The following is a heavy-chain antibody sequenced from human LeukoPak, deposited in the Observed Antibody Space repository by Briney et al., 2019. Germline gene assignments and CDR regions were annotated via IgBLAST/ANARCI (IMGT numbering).Heavy chain of an antibody. D-gene: IGHD4-17*01. CDR3: ARDRDGDSTTAYGMDV. V-gene: IGHV4-31*03. CDR1: GGSISSGGYY. Sequence: SQTLSLTCTVSGGSISSGGYYWSWIRQHPGKGLEWIGYIYYSGSTYYNPSLKSRVTISVDTSKNQFSLKLSSVTAADTAVYYCARDRDGDSTTAYGMDVWGQGTTVTVSS. CDR2: IYYSGST. J-gene: IGHJ6*02.